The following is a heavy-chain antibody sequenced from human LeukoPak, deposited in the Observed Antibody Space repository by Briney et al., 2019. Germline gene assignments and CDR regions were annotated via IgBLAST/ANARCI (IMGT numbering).Heavy chain of an antibody. Sequence: GGSLRLSCAASGFTFSSYVMHWVRQAPGKGLEWVAFIRYDGSDKYYADSVKGRFTISRDNSKNTLYLQMHSLRAEDTAVYYCARRDVGATLQGYFDYWGQGTLVTVSS. CDR1: GFTFSSYV. D-gene: IGHD1-26*01. J-gene: IGHJ4*02. CDR3: ARRDVGATLQGYFDY. V-gene: IGHV3-30*02. CDR2: IRYDGSDK.